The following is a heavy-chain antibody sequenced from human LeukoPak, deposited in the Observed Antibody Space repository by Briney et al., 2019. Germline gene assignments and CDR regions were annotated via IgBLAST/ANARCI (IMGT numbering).Heavy chain of an antibody. V-gene: IGHV3-15*01. CDR2: IKSRSDGGTI. Sequence: PGGSLRLSCAASGLSFSEAGLTWIRQAPGGRLEWVGRIKSRSDGGTIDYAALVKGRFTISRDDSKATFYLQMSSLKTEDTAVYYCTTTHNYFNSRAYFTSRDYWGQGILVTVSS. CDR1: GLSFSEAG. J-gene: IGHJ4*02. CDR3: TTTHNYFNSRAYFTSRDY. D-gene: IGHD3-22*01.